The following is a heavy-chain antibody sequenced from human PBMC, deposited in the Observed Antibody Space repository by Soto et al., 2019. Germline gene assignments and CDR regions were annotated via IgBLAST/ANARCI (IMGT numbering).Heavy chain of an antibody. D-gene: IGHD3-3*01. CDR3: AIARFGGLGAIFADY. J-gene: IGHJ4*02. CDR2: IYRGGST. V-gene: IGHV3-66*01. Sequence: EVQLVNSGGGLVQPGGSLRLSCAASGFTVSNNYMSWVRQAPGKGLEWVSVIYRGGSTYYADSVKDRFTISRDNSENTLYRQMSSLRAEDTAVYYCAIARFGGLGAIFADYWGQGTRVTVSS. CDR1: GFTVSNNY.